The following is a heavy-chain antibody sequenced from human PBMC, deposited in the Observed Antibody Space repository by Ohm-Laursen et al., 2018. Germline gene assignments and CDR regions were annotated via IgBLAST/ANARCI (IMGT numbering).Heavy chain of an antibody. CDR3: AKLTGTASGSSDS. V-gene: IGHV3-23*01. D-gene: IGHD5-18*01. CDR1: GFMFRTNA. CDR2: ITDSGADT. J-gene: IGHJ4*02. Sequence: SLRLSCSASGFMFRTNAMSWVRQAPGKGLEWVSTITDSGADTYYAASVKGRFTTSRDNYRNILSLQLNSLRAEDTALYYCAKLTGTASGSSDSWGQGTLVTVSS.